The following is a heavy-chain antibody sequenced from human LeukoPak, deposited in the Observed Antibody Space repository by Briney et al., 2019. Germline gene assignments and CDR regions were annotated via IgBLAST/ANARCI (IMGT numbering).Heavy chain of an antibody. Sequence: SETLSLTCAVYGGSFSGYYWSWIRQPPGKGLEWIGEINHSGSTNYNPSLKSRVTISVDTSKNQFSLNLSSVTAADTAVYYCARGRRGISRGYCSGGSCRNWFDPWGQGTLVTVSS. CDR1: GGSFSGYY. CDR2: INHSGST. V-gene: IGHV4-34*01. CDR3: ARGRRGISRGYCSGGSCRNWFDP. D-gene: IGHD2-15*01. J-gene: IGHJ5*02.